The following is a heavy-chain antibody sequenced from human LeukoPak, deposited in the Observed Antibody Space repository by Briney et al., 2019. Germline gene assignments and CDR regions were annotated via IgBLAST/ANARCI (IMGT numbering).Heavy chain of an antibody. D-gene: IGHD2-2*01. V-gene: IGHV1-18*01. Sequence: ASVKVSCKASGYAFTTFGIMWVRQAPGQGREWMGWISTSKTYTRYAQKVQGRATLTTDPSTSTAYLELTSLTSDDTAVYFCARASDTSWPFDFWGQGTKVTVSS. CDR1: GYAFTTFG. CDR2: ISTSKTYT. CDR3: ARASDTSWPFDF. J-gene: IGHJ4*02.